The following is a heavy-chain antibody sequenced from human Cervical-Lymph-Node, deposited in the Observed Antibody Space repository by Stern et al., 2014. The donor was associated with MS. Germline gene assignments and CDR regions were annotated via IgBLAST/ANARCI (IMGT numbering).Heavy chain of an antibody. CDR1: GASINSGSYY. Sequence: QLQLQESGPGLVRPSQTLSLTCTVSGASINSGSYYWSWVRQPAGKGLEWIGRIYTSGRTDYSPSLISRVTISVDTSKNQFSLHLSSVTAADTAVYYCARLPGAVGSFYFDSWGQGSLVTVSS. CDR3: ARLPGAVGSFYFDS. CDR2: IYTSGRT. V-gene: IGHV4-61*02. D-gene: IGHD6-19*01. J-gene: IGHJ4*01.